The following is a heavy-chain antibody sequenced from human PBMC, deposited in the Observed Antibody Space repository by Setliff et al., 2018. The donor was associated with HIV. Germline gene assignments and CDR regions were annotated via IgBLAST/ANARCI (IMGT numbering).Heavy chain of an antibody. CDR3: VRGFEYWSGTFVWGYFQF. Sequence: GGSLRLSCLASGFTFSSYSMHWVRQTPGKGFEYVSGINGNGQTTYYGDSVKGRLSVSRDNSKNTLYLQLNNVRPQDTALYHCVRGFEYWSGTFVWGYFQFWGQGIWVTVSS. CDR1: GFTFSSYS. V-gene: IGHV3-64*04. CDR2: INGNGQTT. J-gene: IGHJ4*02. D-gene: IGHD3-3*01.